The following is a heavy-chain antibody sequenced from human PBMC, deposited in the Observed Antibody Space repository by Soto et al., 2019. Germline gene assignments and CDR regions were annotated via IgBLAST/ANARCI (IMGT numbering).Heavy chain of an antibody. CDR1: GYTFTSYD. J-gene: IGHJ6*02. Sequence: VASVKVSCKASGYTFTSYDINWVRQATGQGLEWMGWMNPNSGNTGYAQKFQGRVTMTRNTSISTAYMELSSLRSEDTAVHYCARHKSLLLWFGESKTRYYYYGMDVWGQGTTVTVSS. D-gene: IGHD3-10*01. V-gene: IGHV1-8*01. CDR2: MNPNSGNT. CDR3: ARHKSLLLWFGESKTRYYYYGMDV.